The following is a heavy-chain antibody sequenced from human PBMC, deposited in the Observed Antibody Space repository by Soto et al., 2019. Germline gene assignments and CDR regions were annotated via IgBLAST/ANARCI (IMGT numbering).Heavy chain of an antibody. CDR2: IIPVFQTA. D-gene: IGHD2-15*01. J-gene: IGHJ4*02. CDR1: GGLFSSYP. CDR3: ARGGSCYSWFNEF. V-gene: IGHV1-69*01. Sequence: QEQLVQSGAEVKKPGSSVKVSCKASGGLFSSYPISWVRQVPGQGLEWMGGIIPVFQTAYYTQRFQGRDTITTDEYRNTAYVELSSLRSEDTAIYYCARGGSCYSWFNEFWGQGTLVTVSS.